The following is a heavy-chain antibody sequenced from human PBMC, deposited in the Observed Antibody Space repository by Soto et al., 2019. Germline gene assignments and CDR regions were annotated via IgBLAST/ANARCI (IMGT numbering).Heavy chain of an antibody. V-gene: IGHV3-7*01. CDR2: IKQDGGDK. J-gene: IGHJ4*02. D-gene: IGHD6-19*01. Sequence: EAQLMESGGGLVQPGGSLRLSCAASGFTFSSYWMSWVRQAPGKGLEWVANIKQDGGDKYYVDSVKGRFIISRDNAKNSLYLQMDSLRAEDKAVYYCARVAGLAGHVWGQGTLVTVSS. CDR1: GFTFSSYW. CDR3: ARVAGLAGHV.